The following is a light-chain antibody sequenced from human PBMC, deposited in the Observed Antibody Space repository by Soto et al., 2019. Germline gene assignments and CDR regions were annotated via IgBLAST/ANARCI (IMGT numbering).Light chain of an antibody. CDR2: DAF. J-gene: IGKJ4*01. CDR1: QGIDNY. V-gene: IGKV1-8*01. CDR3: QQYYRYPLT. Sequence: AIRMTQSPSSLSAFTGDRVTITCRASQGIDNYLAWYQQKPGKAPKFLIYDAFNLQRGLSSRFSGSASRTEFTLTISPLQSEDVATYFCQQYYRYPLTFGGGTKVEIK.